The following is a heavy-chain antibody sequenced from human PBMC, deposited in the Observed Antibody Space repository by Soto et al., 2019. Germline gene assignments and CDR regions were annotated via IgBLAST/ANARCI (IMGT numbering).Heavy chain of an antibody. CDR3: ASGTNGAFFVY. CDR1: GFTFGDYY. D-gene: IGHD2-8*01. J-gene: IGHJ4*02. Sequence: QVQLVESGGGLVKPGGSLSLSGAASGFTFGDYYMSWIRQAPGKGLEWVSYVSSRRSTIFYADSGKGRFTISRDDVKLSLYLQMNSLRADDPAVYCCASGTNGAFFVYWGQGILVTVSS. CDR2: VSSRRSTI. V-gene: IGHV3-11*01.